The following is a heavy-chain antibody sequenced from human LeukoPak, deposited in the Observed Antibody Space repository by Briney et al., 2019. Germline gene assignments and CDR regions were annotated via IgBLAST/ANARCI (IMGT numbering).Heavy chain of an antibody. CDR3: ARARRPSSYLGFQL. V-gene: IGHV3-7*01. Sequence: GGSLRLSCAASGFTLSSYTMNWVRQAPGKGLEWVANINQDGTDKYYVESVKGRFTISRDNAKNSLYLQMNSLRAEDTAVYCCARARRPSSYLGFQLWGQGTLVTVSS. CDR1: GFTLSSYT. CDR2: INQDGTDK. J-gene: IGHJ1*01. D-gene: IGHD6-13*01.